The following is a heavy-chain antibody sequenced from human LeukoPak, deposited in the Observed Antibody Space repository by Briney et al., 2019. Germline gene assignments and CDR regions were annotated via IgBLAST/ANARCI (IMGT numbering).Heavy chain of an antibody. V-gene: IGHV4-59*01. CDR2: IFYSGST. D-gene: IGHD1-26*01. J-gene: IGHJ4*02. CDR1: QGSINSFY. Sequence: KSSETLSLTCTVSQGSINSFYWSWIRQPPGKGLEWIGYIFYSGSTNYNPSLKSRVTMSVDTSKNQFSLKLSSVTAADTAVYYCVRGGIVGTTARIPLFDYWGQGTLVTVSS. CDR3: VRGGIVGTTARIPLFDY.